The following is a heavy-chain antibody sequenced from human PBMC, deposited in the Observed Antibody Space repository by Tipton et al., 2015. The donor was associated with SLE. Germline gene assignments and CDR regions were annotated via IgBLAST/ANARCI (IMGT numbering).Heavy chain of an antibody. CDR2: IDTINGRRT. CDR3: AKDTRIGGATAFQDYFDY. D-gene: IGHD1-26*01. V-gene: IGHV3-23*01. Sequence: SLRFSCAASGFTFSTYAMSWVRQAPGKGLEWVSTIDTINGRRTYYADSVKGRFTISRDNSKNMVFLQMNSLRAEDTALYYCAKDTRIGGATAFQDYFDYWGQGTLVTVSS. CDR1: GFTFSTYA. J-gene: IGHJ4*02.